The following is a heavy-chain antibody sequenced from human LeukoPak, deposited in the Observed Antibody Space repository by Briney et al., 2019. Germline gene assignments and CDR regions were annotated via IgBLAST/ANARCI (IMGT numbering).Heavy chain of an antibody. CDR2: VSHYGNNK. CDR1: GFTFIIYS. CDR3: ARDRDLLTGNYFDY. J-gene: IGHJ4*02. V-gene: IGHV3-33*01. Sequence: SLILSCSSSGFTFIIYSMHSVRQATGKGLEGVADVSHYGNNKYYADSVKGRFTISRDNIKNTLYLQMRRLRAEETAVYCCARDRDLLTGNYFDYWGQGTLVSVSS. D-gene: IGHD3-9*01.